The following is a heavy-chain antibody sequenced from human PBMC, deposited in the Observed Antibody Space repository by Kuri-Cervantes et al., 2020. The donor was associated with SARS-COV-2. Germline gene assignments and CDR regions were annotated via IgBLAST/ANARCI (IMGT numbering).Heavy chain of an antibody. CDR3: ARGVRFLDPKYYYFYYYMDV. D-gene: IGHD3-3*01. V-gene: IGHV4-61*01. J-gene: IGHJ6*03. CDR1: GSSVSSGSYY. CDR2: IYYNGST. Sequence: GSLRLSCTVSGSSVSSGSYYWSWIRQPPGKGLEWIGYIYYNGSTNYNPSLKSRVTISVDTSKNQFSLKLRSVTAADTAVYYCARGVRFLDPKYYYFYYYMDVWGKGTTVTVSS.